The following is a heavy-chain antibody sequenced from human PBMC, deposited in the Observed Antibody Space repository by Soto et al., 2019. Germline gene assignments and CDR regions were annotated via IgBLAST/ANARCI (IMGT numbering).Heavy chain of an antibody. V-gene: IGHV1-69*13. CDR3: ARDRNTAMVTLDYGMDV. D-gene: IGHD5-18*01. Sequence: ASVKVSCKASGGTFSSYAISWVRQAPGQGLEWMGGIIPIFGTANYAQKFQGRVTITADESTSTAYMELSSLRSEDTAVYYCARDRNTAMVTLDYGMDVWGQGTTVTV. CDR1: GGTFSSYA. CDR2: IIPIFGTA. J-gene: IGHJ6*02.